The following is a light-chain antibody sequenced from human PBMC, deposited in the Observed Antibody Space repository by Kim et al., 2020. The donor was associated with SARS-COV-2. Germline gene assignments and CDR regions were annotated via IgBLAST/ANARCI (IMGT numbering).Light chain of an antibody. CDR1: QSVSGY. J-gene: IGKJ4*01. CDR2: DPS. V-gene: IGKV3-11*01. CDR3: QQRGNWPPT. Sequence: SLSPGERATLSCRATQSVSGYVAWYQQKPGQAPRLLMSDPSKRATGIPARFSGSGSGTDFTLTISSLEPEDFAVYYCQQRGNWPPTFGGGTKLEI.